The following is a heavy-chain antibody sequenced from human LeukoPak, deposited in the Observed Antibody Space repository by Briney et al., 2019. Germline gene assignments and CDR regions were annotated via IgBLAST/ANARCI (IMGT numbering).Heavy chain of an antibody. J-gene: IGHJ4*02. Sequence: GASVKVSCKVSGYTLTELSIHWVRQAPGKGLEWMGCFDPEDGETLYVQKVQGRVTMTEDTSTDTAYMELSSLRSEDTAVYYCARNLGTMVNPAYYWGQGTPVTVSS. CDR2: FDPEDGET. D-gene: IGHD4-23*01. V-gene: IGHV1-24*01. CDR3: ARNLGTMVNPAYY. CDR1: GYTLTELS.